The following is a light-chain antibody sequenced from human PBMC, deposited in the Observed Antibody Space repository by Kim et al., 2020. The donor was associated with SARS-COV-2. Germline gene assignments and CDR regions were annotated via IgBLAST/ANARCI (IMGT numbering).Light chain of an antibody. CDR3: QAWDSSTVV. CDR2: QDT. CDR1: KLGDKY. Sequence: SVSPEQTASITCSGDKLGDKYASWYQQKPGQSPVLVIYQDTKRPSGIPERFSGSNSGNTATLTISGTQAMDEADFYCQAWDSSTVVFGGGTKLTVL. V-gene: IGLV3-1*01. J-gene: IGLJ2*01.